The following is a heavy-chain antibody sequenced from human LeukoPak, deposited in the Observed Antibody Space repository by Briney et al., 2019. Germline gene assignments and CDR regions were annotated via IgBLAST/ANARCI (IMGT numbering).Heavy chain of an antibody. D-gene: IGHD3-10*01. Sequence: SVKVSCKASGGTFSSYAISWVRQAPGQGLEWMGGIIPIFGTANYAQKFQGRVTITTDESTSTAYMELSSLRSEDTAVYYCARDRSITMVREPGNWFDPWGQGTLVTVSS. CDR3: ARDRSITMVREPGNWFDP. CDR1: GGTFSSYA. J-gene: IGHJ5*02. CDR2: IIPIFGTA. V-gene: IGHV1-69*05.